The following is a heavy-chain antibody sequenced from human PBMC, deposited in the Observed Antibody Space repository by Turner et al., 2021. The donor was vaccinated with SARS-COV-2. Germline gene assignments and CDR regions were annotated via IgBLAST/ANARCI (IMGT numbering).Heavy chain of an antibody. CDR3: ARDGGWFGELLDY. J-gene: IGHJ4*02. CDR1: GFTFSNYN. CDR2: ISSSRRTI. D-gene: IGHD3-10*01. V-gene: IGHV3-48*02. Sequence: EVQLVESGGGLVQPGGSLRLSCAASGFTFSNYNLNWVRQAPGKGLECVSYISSSRRTIYYADSVKGRFTISRDNAKNSLYLQMNSLRDEDTAVYYCARDGGWFGELLDYWGQGTLVTVSS.